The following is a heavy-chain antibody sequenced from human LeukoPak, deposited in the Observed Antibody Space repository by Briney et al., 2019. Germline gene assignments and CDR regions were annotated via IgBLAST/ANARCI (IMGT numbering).Heavy chain of an antibody. J-gene: IGHJ6*03. CDR3: AKRYDPSWNDYYMDV. D-gene: IGHD1-1*01. CDR2: ISGSGGST. Sequence: GGSPRLSCAASGFTFSSYAMSWVRQAPGKGLEWVSAISGSGGSTYYADSVKGRFTISRDNSKNTLYLQMNSLRAEDTAVYYCAKRYDPSWNDYYMDVWGKGTTVTVSS. V-gene: IGHV3-23*01. CDR1: GFTFSSYA.